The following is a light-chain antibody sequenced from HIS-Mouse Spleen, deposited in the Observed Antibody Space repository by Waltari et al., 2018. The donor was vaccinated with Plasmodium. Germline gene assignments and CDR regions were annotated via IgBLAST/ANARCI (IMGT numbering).Light chain of an antibody. CDR1: SSDVGGYNY. Sequence: QSALTQPPSASGSPGQSVTISCTGPSSDVGGYNYVPWYQQPPGKAPKLMIYEVSKRPSGVPDRFSGSKSGNTASLTVSGLQAEDEADYYCSSYAGSNNLVFGGGTKLTVL. CDR2: EVS. V-gene: IGLV2-8*01. J-gene: IGLJ2*01. CDR3: SSYAGSNNLV.